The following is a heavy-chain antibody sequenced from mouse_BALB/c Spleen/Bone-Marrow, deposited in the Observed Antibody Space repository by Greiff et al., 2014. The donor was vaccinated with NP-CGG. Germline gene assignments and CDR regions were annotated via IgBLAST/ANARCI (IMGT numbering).Heavy chain of an antibody. CDR1: GFTFTDYY. D-gene: IGHD2-14*01. CDR2: IRNKANGYTT. Sequence: EVNVVESGGGLVQPGGSLRLSCATSGFTFTDYYMSWVRQPPGKALEWLGFIRNKANGYTTEYSASVKGRFTISRDNSQSILYLRMNTLRAEDSATYYCARDEKVRIYWYFDVWGAGTTVTVSS. CDR3: ARDEKVRIYWYFDV. V-gene: IGHV7-3*02. J-gene: IGHJ1*01.